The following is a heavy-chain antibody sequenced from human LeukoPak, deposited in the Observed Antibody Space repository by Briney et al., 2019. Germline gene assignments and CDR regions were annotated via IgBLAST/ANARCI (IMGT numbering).Heavy chain of an antibody. J-gene: IGHJ5*02. CDR1: GGSISSYY. CDR2: IYYSGST. CDR3: ARDPFSSSSWFDP. V-gene: IGHV4-59*12. Sequence: PSETLSLTCTVSGGSISSYYWSWIRQPPGKGLEWIGYIYYSGSTYYNPSLKSRVTISVDTSKNQFSLKLSSVTAADTAVYYCARDPFSSSSWFDPWGQGTLVTVSS. D-gene: IGHD6-6*01.